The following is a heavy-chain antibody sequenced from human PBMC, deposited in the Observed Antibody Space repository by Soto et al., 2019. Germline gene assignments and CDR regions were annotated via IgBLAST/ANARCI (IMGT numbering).Heavy chain of an antibody. Sequence: EVQLLESGGGLVQPGGSLRLSCAASGFTFSSYAMSWVRQAPGKGLEWVSTISGSGGSTYYADSVKGRFTISRDNSKNTLYLQMNSLRAEDTAVYYCAKVRCSGYISGGAFDFWGQGILVTVSS. CDR1: GFTFSSYA. CDR2: ISGSGGST. J-gene: IGHJ4*02. D-gene: IGHD3-22*01. CDR3: AKVRCSGYISGGAFDF. V-gene: IGHV3-23*01.